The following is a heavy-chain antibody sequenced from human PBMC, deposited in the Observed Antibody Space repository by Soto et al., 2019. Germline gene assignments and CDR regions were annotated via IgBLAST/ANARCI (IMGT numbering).Heavy chain of an antibody. CDR1: EFTFSIFE. D-gene: IGHD3-22*01. Sequence: PGGSLRLSCAASEFTFSIFEMNWARQGPGRGLEWLSYIGPSGTGISYADSVKGRFTISRDNAQKSLYLQMNNLRAEDTAVYYCWGYYYDRSGYYSEFTWGQGTPVTVSS. J-gene: IGHJ5*02. CDR3: WGYYYDRSGYYSEFT. CDR2: IGPSGTGI. V-gene: IGHV3-48*03.